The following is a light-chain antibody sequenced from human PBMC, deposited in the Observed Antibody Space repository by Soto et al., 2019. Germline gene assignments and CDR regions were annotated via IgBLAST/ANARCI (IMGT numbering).Light chain of an antibody. V-gene: IGLV2-11*01. CDR3: CSYAGSYTGV. Sequence: QSALTQPRSVSGSPGQSVTISCTGTSSDVGAYNFVSWYQQHPGKAPKLMIYDVSKRPSGVPDRFSGSKSGNTASLTISGLQAEHEADYYCCSYAGSYTGVFGTGTKLTVL. J-gene: IGLJ1*01. CDR2: DVS. CDR1: SSDVGAYNF.